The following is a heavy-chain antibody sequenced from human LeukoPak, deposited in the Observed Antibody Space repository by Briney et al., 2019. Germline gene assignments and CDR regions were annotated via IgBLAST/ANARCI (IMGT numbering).Heavy chain of an antibody. CDR2: IYYSGST. J-gene: IGHJ4*02. D-gene: IGHD6-13*01. V-gene: IGHV4-59*12. CDR1: GGSISSYY. Sequence: SETLSLTCTVSGGSISSYYWSWIRQPPGKGLEWIGYIYYSGSTYYNPSLKSRVTISVDTSKNQFSLKLSSVTAADTAVYYCARAPSSWYGYYFDYWGQGTLVTVSS. CDR3: ARAPSSWYGYYFDY.